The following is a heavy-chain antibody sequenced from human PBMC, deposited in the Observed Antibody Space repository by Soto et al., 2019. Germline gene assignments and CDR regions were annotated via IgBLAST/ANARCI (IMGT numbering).Heavy chain of an antibody. CDR3: ARHNVGYNWDYYYGMDV. CDR1: GGSISSSSYY. J-gene: IGHJ6*02. CDR2: IYYSGST. D-gene: IGHD5-12*01. Sequence: SETLSLTCTVSGGSISSSSYYWVWTRHPPGKGLEWIGSIYYSGSTYYNPSLKSRVTISVDTSKNQFSLKLSSVTAADTAVYYCARHNVGYNWDYYYGMDVWGQGTTVTVSS. V-gene: IGHV4-39*01.